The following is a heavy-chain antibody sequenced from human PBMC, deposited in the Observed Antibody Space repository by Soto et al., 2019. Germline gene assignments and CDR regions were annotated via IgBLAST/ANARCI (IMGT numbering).Heavy chain of an antibody. J-gene: IGHJ6*02. V-gene: IGHV3-33*01. CDR1: GFTFSSYG. CDR3: ARDGCSGGSCTFLDNYYYYYGMDF. CDR2: IWYDGSNK. D-gene: IGHD2-15*01. Sequence: PGGSLRLSCAASGFTFSSYGMHWVRQAPGKGLEWVAVIWYDGSNKYYADSVKGRFTISRDNSKNTLYLQMNSLRAEDTAVYYCARDGCSGGSCTFLDNYYYYYGMDFWGQGTTVTVSS.